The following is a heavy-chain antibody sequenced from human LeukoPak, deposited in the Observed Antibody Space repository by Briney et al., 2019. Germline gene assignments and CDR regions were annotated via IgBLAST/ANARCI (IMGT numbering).Heavy chain of an antibody. V-gene: IGHV4-39*01. Sequence: SETLSLTCTVSGGPISSSSYYWGWIRQPPGKGLEWIGSIYYSGSTYYNPSLKSRVTISVDTSKNQFSLKLSSVTAADTAVYYCARQSQWLRPGFDYWGQGTLVTVSS. CDR3: ARQSQWLRPGFDY. D-gene: IGHD6-19*01. CDR2: IYYSGST. J-gene: IGHJ4*02. CDR1: GGPISSSSYY.